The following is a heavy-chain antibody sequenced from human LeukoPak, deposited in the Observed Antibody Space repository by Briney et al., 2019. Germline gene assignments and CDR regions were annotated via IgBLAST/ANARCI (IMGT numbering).Heavy chain of an antibody. Sequence: SGGSLRLSCAASGFTFSSYAMSWVRQAPGKGLEWVSGVNWNGRSTGYADSVKGRFTISRDNAKNSLYLEMNSLRAEDTAVYYCARSYYYDSSHTADYWGQGTLVTVSS. CDR3: ARSYYYDSSHTADY. CDR2: VNWNGRST. CDR1: GFTFSSYA. D-gene: IGHD3-22*01. V-gene: IGHV3-20*04. J-gene: IGHJ4*02.